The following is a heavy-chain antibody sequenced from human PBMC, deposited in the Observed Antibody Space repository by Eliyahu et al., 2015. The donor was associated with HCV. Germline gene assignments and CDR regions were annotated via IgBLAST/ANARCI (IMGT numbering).Heavy chain of an antibody. V-gene: IGHV4-59*01. CDR3: ASGGGGIAVAGTGGWFDP. D-gene: IGHD6-19*01. J-gene: IGHJ5*02. CDR1: GGSITTYX. Sequence: QVQLQESGPGLVKPSETLSLTCTVXGGSITTYXGSWVRQXPGKGLEWIGYIHYSGGTNYTPSLKSRVTISVDTSKNQFSLNLTSVTAADTAVYYCASGGGGIAVAGTGGWFDPWGQGTLVTVSS. CDR2: IHYSGGT.